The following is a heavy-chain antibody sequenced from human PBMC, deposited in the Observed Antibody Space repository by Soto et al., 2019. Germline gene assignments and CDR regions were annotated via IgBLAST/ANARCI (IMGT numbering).Heavy chain of an antibody. Sequence: QVQLVESGGGVVQPGRSLRLSCAASGFTFSSYGMHGVRKAPGKGLEWVAVIIYDGSTKYYADSVKGRFTISRDNSKSTLYLQMNSLRAEDTAVYYCAKDRMGAGVRGYFYYWGQGTLVTVSS. CDR2: IIYDGSTK. D-gene: IGHD3-10*01. CDR1: GFTFSSYG. V-gene: IGHV3-30*18. CDR3: AKDRMGAGVRGYFYY. J-gene: IGHJ4*02.